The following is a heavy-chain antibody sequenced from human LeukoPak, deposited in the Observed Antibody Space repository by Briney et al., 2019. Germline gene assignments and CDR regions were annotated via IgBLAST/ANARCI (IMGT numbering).Heavy chain of an antibody. CDR2: INHSGST. Sequence: LRLSCAASRFTFITSAMHWVRQAPGKGLEWIGEINHSGSTNYNPSLKSRVTISVDTSKNQFSLKLSSVTAADTAVYYCARGRGYSSGHKRFDYWGQGTLVTVSS. CDR3: ARGRGYSSGHKRFDY. CDR1: RFTFITSA. D-gene: IGHD6-19*01. J-gene: IGHJ4*02. V-gene: IGHV4-34*01.